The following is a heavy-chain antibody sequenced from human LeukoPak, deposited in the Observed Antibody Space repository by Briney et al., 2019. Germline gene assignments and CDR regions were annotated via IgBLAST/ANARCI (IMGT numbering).Heavy chain of an antibody. Sequence: GGSLRLSCAASGFNFNNYWMSWVRQAPGKGLEWVANIHQLGTETNYVDSVKGRFTISRDNANNLLYLQMNSLRAEGTAVYYCAGDLGTLTLVRGPITTTPWGVKTMDYWGQETLVAVSS. J-gene: IGHJ4*02. CDR1: GFNFNNYW. D-gene: IGHD3-10*01. CDR2: IHQLGTET. V-gene: IGHV3-7*01. CDR3: AGDLGTLTLVRGPITTTPWGVKTMDY.